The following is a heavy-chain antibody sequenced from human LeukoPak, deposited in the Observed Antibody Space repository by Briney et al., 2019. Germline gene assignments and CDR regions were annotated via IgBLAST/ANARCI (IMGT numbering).Heavy chain of an antibody. Sequence: PSETLSLTCSVSDGSISSGRYYWGWIRQPPGKGLEWIGSIYHSGNTYYNPSLKSRVTLSVDTSKNQFSLKVSSVTAADTAVYYCARPRSPRITMVRGVMAFDIWGQGTMVTVSS. J-gene: IGHJ3*02. CDR3: ARPRSPRITMVRGVMAFDI. CDR1: DGSISSGRYY. D-gene: IGHD3-10*01. CDR2: IYHSGNT. V-gene: IGHV4-39*07.